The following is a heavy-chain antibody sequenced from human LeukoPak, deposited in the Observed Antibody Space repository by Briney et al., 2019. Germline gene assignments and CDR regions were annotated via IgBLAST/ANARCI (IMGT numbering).Heavy chain of an antibody. CDR2: IRQDGSET. V-gene: IGHV3-7*01. CDR1: GFTFNW. D-gene: IGHD1-7*01. CDR3: ASRAGKPGNTPWCFDY. Sequence: AGGSLRLSCAASGFTFNWMTWVRQAPGKGPEWAANIRQDGSETNYVDSVRGRFTIARDNTKNSLYLQMTSLRGEDTAVYYCASRAGKPGNTPWCFDYWGQGALVTVSS. J-gene: IGHJ4*02.